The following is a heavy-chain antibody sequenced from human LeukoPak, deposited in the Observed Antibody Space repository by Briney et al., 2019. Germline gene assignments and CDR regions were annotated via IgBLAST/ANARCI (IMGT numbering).Heavy chain of an antibody. CDR2: INSDGSST. Sequence: GGPLKLSCAASGFTFSSYWMHCVRQSPGKGLVWVSRINSDGSSTSYADSVKGRFTISRDTAKNTLYLQMNSLRAEDTAVYYCARGKGYYSNDAFDIWGQGTMVTVSS. CDR1: GFTFSSYW. D-gene: IGHD2-15*01. V-gene: IGHV3-74*01. CDR3: ARGKGYYSNDAFDI. J-gene: IGHJ3*02.